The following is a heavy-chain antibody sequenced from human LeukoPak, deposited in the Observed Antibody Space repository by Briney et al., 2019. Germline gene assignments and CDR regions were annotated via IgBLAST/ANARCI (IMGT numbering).Heavy chain of an antibody. J-gene: IGHJ6*02. V-gene: IGHV1-2*02. CDR1: GYTFTGYY. CDR2: INPNSGGT. CDR3: ARDVDSSSWYYYYYGMDV. D-gene: IGHD6-13*01. Sequence: ASVKVSCKASGYTFTGYYMHWVRQAPGQGLEWMGWINPNSGGTNYAQKFQGRVTMTRDTSISTAYMELSRLRSDDTAVYYCARDVDSSSWYYYYYGMDVWGQGTTVTVSS.